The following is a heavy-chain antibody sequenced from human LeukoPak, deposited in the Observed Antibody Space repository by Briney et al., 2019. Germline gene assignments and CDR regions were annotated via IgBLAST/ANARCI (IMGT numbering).Heavy chain of an antibody. V-gene: IGHV7-4-1*02. Sequence: GASVKVSCKASGYTFTSYAMNWVRRAPGQGLEWMGWINTNTGNPTYAQGFTGRFVFSLDTSVSTAYLQISSLKAEDTAVYYCARESTYYYDSSGYYSSDLGDYWGQGTLVTVSS. J-gene: IGHJ4*02. D-gene: IGHD3-22*01. CDR2: INTNTGNP. CDR1: GYTFTSYA. CDR3: ARESTYYYDSSGYYSSDLGDY.